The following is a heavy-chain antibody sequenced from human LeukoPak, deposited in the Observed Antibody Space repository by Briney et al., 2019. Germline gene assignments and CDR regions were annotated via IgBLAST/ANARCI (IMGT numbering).Heavy chain of an antibody. J-gene: IGHJ4*02. D-gene: IGHD6-19*01. CDR3: ARFAVHRRLAVNGQFGLDY. CDR2: INPNSGGT. V-gene: IGHV1-2*02. Sequence: ASVKVSCKASGYTFTGYYMHWVRQAPGQGLGWMGWINPNSGGTNYAQKFQGRVTMTRDTSTSTVYMELSSLRSEDTAVYYCARFAVHRRLAVNGQFGLDYWGQGTLVTVSS. CDR1: GYTFTGYY.